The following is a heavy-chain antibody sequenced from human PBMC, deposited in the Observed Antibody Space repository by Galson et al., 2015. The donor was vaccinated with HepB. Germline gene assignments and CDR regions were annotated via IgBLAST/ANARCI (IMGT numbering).Heavy chain of an antibody. V-gene: IGHV1-69*13. CDR3: ARVVYYGSGSYYPTSFDY. CDR2: IIPIFGTA. CDR1: GGTFSSYA. J-gene: IGHJ4*02. D-gene: IGHD3-10*01. Sequence: SVKVSCKASGGTFSSYAISWVRQAPGQGLEWMEGIIPIFGTANYAQKFQGRVTITADESTSTAYMELSSLRSEDTAVYYCARVVYYGSGSYYPTSFDYWGQGTLVTVSS.